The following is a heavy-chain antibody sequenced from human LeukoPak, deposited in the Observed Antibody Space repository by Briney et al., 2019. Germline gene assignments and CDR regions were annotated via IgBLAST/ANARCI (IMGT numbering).Heavy chain of an antibody. V-gene: IGHV4-61*01. CDR3: ARAFYGGNIDY. D-gene: IGHD4-23*01. CDR1: GYSISSGYY. CDR2: FHYSGST. Sequence: SETLSLTCTVSGYSISSGYYWSWIRQPPGKGLEWIGYFHYSGSTNYNPSLKSRVTISVDTSKNLFSLKLSSVTAADTAVYYCARAFYGGNIDYWGQGTLVTVSS. J-gene: IGHJ4*02.